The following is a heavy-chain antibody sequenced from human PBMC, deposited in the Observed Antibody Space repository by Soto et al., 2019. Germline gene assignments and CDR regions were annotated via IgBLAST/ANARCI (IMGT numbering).Heavy chain of an antibody. Sequence: ASVKVSCKASGYTFTSYYMHWVRQAPGQGLEWMGIINPSGGSTSYAQKFQGRVTMTRDTSTSTVYMELSSLRSEDTAVYYCARDYYDILTGYALGAFDIWGQGTMVTVSS. D-gene: IGHD3-9*01. V-gene: IGHV1-46*01. CDR2: INPSGGST. J-gene: IGHJ3*02. CDR3: ARDYYDILTGYALGAFDI. CDR1: GYTFTSYY.